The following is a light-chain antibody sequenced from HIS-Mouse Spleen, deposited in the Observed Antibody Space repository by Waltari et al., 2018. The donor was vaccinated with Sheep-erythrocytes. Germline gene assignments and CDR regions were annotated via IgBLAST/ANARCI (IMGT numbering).Light chain of an antibody. J-gene: IGLJ3*02. CDR1: SLRRYY. V-gene: IGLV3-19*01. CDR3: NSRDSSGNLWV. CDR2: GKN. Sequence: SSELTQDPAVSVALGQTVRLTCQGDSLRRYYASWYQQKPGQAPVLVIYGKNNRPPGIPDRFSGSSSGNTASLTITGAQAEDEADYYCNSRDSSGNLWVFGGGTKLTVL.